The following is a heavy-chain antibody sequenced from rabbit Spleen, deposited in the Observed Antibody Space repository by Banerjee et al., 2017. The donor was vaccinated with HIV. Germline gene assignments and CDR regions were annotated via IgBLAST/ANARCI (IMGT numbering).Heavy chain of an antibody. CDR3: ARDTGTSFSTYGMDL. CDR1: GFSFSSSDY. J-gene: IGHJ6*01. Sequence: QSLEESGGDLVKPGASLTLTCTASGFSFSSSDYMCWVRQAPGKGLEWISCIAGDSSGFTYSATWAKGRFTISKTSSTTVTLQMTSLTAADTATYFCARDTGTSFSTYGMDLWGQGTLVAV. D-gene: IGHD8-1*01. V-gene: IGHV1S40*01. CDR2: IAGDSSGFT.